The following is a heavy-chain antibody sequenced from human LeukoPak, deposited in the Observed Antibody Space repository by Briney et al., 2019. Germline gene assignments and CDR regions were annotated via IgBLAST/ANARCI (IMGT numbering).Heavy chain of an antibody. J-gene: IGHJ4*02. D-gene: IGHD6-19*01. Sequence: GGSLRLSCAASGFTVSSNYMSWVRQAPGKGLEWVSVIYSGGSTYYADSVKGRITISRDNSKNTLYLQMNSLRAEDTAVYYCARAVGYSSAPTDYWGQGTLVTVSS. V-gene: IGHV3-53*01. CDR3: ARAVGYSSAPTDY. CDR1: GFTVSSNY. CDR2: IYSGGST.